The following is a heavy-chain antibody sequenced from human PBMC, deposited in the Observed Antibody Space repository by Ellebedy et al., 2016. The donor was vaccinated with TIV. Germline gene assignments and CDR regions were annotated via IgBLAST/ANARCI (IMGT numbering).Heavy chain of an antibody. CDR1: GFTFSNFW. J-gene: IGHJ4*02. Sequence: PGGSLRLSCAASGFTFSNFWMHWVRQVPGKGLLCVSRVNIDGSTITYADSVKGRFTVPRDNAKTTLYLQMTSLRAEDTAVYYCARDGIVGGPTEYYFDSWGQGTLVTVTS. CDR3: ARDGIVGGPTEYYFDS. V-gene: IGHV3-74*01. CDR2: VNIDGSTI. D-gene: IGHD1-26*01.